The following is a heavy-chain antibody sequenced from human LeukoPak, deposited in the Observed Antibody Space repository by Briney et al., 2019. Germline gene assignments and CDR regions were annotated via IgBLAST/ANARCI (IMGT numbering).Heavy chain of an antibody. CDR3: ATAEGSGSAHAFDI. CDR1: GYTFTSYY. CDR2: INPSGNNT. D-gene: IGHD1-26*01. V-gene: IGHV1-46*01. Sequence: ASVKVSCKASGYTFTSYYMHWVRQAPGQGLEWMGIINPSGNNTKYAQKFQGRVTMTEDTSTDTAYMEPSNLRSEDTAVYYCATAEGSGSAHAFDIWGQGTMVTVSS. J-gene: IGHJ3*02.